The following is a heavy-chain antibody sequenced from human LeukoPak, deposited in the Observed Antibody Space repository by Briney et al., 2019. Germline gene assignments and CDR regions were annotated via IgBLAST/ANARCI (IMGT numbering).Heavy chain of an antibody. J-gene: IGHJ1*01. CDR1: GGSISSYY. CDR2: IHYSGFS. D-gene: IGHD4-23*01. Sequence: SETLSLTCTVSGGSISSYYWCWIRQPPGKGLEWIGYIHYSGFSNYNPSLKSRVTISVDTSKNQFSLKLSFVTAADTAVYYCARDLHGGNSGLGYWGQGTLVTVSS. CDR3: ARDLHGGNSGLGY. V-gene: IGHV4-59*01.